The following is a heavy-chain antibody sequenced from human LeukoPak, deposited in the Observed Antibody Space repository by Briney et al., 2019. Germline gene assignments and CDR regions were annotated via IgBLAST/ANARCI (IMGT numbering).Heavy chain of an antibody. CDR1: GFALGSSA. CDR3: AKVSVAYYYDRNWFDP. J-gene: IGHJ5*02. V-gene: IGHV3-30*02. Sequence: GGSLRLSCAASGFALGSSAAMHWVRQAPGKGLEWVAFIRHDGSNKYYADSVKGRFTISRDNSKNTLYLQMNSLRAEDTAVYYCAKVSVAYYYDRNWFDPWGQGTLVTVSS. D-gene: IGHD3-22*01. CDR2: IRHDGSNK.